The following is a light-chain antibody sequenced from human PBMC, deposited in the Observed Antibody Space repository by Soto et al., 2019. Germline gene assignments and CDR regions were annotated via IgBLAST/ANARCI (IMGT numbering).Light chain of an antibody. Sequence: EIVLTQSPATRSLSPGERATLSCRASQSVSSYLAWYQQKPGQAPRLLIYDAYNTPTGIPARFSASGSGTDFTLTIRGLEPEDFAVYYCQQRSNWPPMYTFGQGTKVEIK. CDR2: DAY. V-gene: IGKV3-11*01. CDR3: QQRSNWPPMYT. J-gene: IGKJ2*01. CDR1: QSVSSY.